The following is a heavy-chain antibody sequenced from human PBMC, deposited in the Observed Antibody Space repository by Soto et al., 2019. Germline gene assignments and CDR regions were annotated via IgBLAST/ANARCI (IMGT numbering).Heavy chain of an antibody. D-gene: IGHD5-12*01. CDR2: ITSDGSST. V-gene: IGHV3-74*01. CDR1: GFTLGSSW. Sequence: GGSMRLSCAASGFTLGSSWVHWVRQPPGEWLVWDTLITSDGSSTSYADSVKGRFAISRDNAKNTLSLHMSSLRAEDLIWYYCAIWRYGYNNDAFDIWGQGTMVTVSS. CDR3: AIWRYGYNNDAFDI. J-gene: IGHJ3*02.